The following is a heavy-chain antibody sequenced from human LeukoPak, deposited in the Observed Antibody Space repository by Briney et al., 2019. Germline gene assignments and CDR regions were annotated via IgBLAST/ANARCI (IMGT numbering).Heavy chain of an antibody. CDR1: GFTFDNYG. CDR2: ISGSGGST. J-gene: IGHJ4*02. CDR3: ARDKSESRGWDFDY. D-gene: IGHD3-22*01. V-gene: IGHV3-23*01. Sequence: GGSLRLSCAASGFTFDNYGMSWVRQAPGKGLEWVSGISGSGGSTYYADSVRGRFTISRDNAEHSVYLQMNSLRAEDTAVYYCARDKSESRGWDFDYWGQGSLVTVSS.